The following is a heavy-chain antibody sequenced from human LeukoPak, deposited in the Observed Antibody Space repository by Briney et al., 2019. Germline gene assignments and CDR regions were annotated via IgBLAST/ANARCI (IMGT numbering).Heavy chain of an antibody. CDR3: ARGSIVGATYLDY. V-gene: IGHV3-21*01. Sequence: GGSLRLSCAASGFTFSSYSMNWVRQAPWKGLEWVSSISSSSSYIYYADSVKGRFTISRDNAKNSLYLQMNSLRAEDTAVYYCARGSIVGATYLDYWGQGTLVTVSS. D-gene: IGHD1-26*01. CDR1: GFTFSSYS. J-gene: IGHJ4*02. CDR2: ISSSSSYI.